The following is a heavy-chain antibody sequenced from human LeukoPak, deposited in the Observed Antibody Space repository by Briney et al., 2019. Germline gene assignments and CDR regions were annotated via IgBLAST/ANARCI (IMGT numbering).Heavy chain of an antibody. Sequence: PGGSLRLSCAASGFTFSSDRMSWVRQAPGKGLEYVANIKEDGSEKYYVDSVKGRFTISRDNTKNSLYLQMNSLRGEDTAVYYCVRDGHQGIFTWCWGQGTLVTVSS. CDR1: GFTFSSDR. CDR2: IKEDGSEK. V-gene: IGHV3-7*05. J-gene: IGHJ4*02. D-gene: IGHD2-15*01. CDR3: VRDGHQGIFTWC.